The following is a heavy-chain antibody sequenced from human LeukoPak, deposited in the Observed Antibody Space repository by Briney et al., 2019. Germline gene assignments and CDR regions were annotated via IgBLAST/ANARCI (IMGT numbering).Heavy chain of an antibody. CDR2: INSNGSSI. D-gene: IGHD5-24*01. CDR3: ARGSEMATMVY. CDR1: GFTFSSYC. Sequence: GGSLRLSCAASGFTFSSYCMHWLRQAPAKGQVWASRINSNGSSISYADSVKGRFTISRDNAKNTLYLQMNSVRAEDTAVYYCARGSEMATMVYWGQGTLVTVSS. J-gene: IGHJ4*02. V-gene: IGHV3-74*01.